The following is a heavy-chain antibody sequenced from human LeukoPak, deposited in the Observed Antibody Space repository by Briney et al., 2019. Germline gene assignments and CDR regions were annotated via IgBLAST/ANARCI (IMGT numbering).Heavy chain of an antibody. J-gene: IGHJ4*02. D-gene: IGHD1-26*01. CDR3: AREFRQTYNSGWSLDY. CDR2: IYGGRNNT. V-gene: IGHV3-53*01. CDR1: GFTFSDYY. Sequence: GGSLRLSCAASGFTFSDYYMSWVRQAPGKGLEWVSVIYGGRNNTVYADSVKGRFTISRDNSRNTIYLQIDSLRAEDTATYYCAREFRQTYNSGWSLDYWGQGTLVTVSS.